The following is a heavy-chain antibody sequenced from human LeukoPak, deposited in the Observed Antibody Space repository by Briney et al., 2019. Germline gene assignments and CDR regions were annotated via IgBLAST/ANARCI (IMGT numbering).Heavy chain of an antibody. D-gene: IGHD4/OR15-4a*01. V-gene: IGHV1-18*01. Sequence: GASVKVSCKASGYTFTSYGISWVRQAPGQGLEWMGWISAYNGNTSYAQKLQGRVTMTTDTSTSTAYMELRSLRSDDTAVYYCARRTMAVTGDYFDYWGQGTLVTVSS. CDR1: GYTFTSYG. J-gene: IGHJ4*02. CDR2: ISAYNGNT. CDR3: ARRTMAVTGDYFDY.